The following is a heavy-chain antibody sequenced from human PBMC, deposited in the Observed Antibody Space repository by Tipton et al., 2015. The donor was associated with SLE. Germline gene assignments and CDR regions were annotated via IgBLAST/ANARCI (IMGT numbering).Heavy chain of an antibody. CDR3: ARDRSYYYYYYMDV. V-gene: IGHV3-74*01. Sequence: SLRLSCAASGFTFRTYWMHWVRQAPGKGLVWVSRINSDGSSTSYADSVKGRFTISRDNAKNTLYLQMNSLRAEDTAVYYCARDRSYYYYYYMDVWGKGTTVTVSS. CDR2: INSDGSST. J-gene: IGHJ6*03. CDR1: GFTFRTYW.